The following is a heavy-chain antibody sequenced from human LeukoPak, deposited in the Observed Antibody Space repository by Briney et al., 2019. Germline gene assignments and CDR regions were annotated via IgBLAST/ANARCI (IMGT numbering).Heavy chain of an antibody. V-gene: IGHV3-21*01. D-gene: IGHD6-13*01. CDR2: ISSSSSYI. Sequence: GGSLRLSCAASGFTFSSYSMNWVRQAPGKGLEWVSSISSSSSYIYYADSVKGRFTISRDNVQNSLYLQMNSLRAEDTAMYYCARGRGIALWGQGTLVTVSS. CDR1: GFTFSSYS. CDR3: ARGRGIAL. J-gene: IGHJ4*02.